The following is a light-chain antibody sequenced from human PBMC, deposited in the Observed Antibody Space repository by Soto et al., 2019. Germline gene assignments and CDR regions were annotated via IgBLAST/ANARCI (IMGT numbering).Light chain of an antibody. Sequence: DIQMTQSPSSLSASVGDRVTITCRANQGISNSLAWYQQKPGKVPSLLIYSASTLQSGVPSRFSGSGSGTDFTLTISSLQPEDVATYYCQKYDGVPWTFGQGTKVEIK. J-gene: IGKJ1*01. CDR1: QGISNS. CDR2: SAS. V-gene: IGKV1-27*01. CDR3: QKYDGVPWT.